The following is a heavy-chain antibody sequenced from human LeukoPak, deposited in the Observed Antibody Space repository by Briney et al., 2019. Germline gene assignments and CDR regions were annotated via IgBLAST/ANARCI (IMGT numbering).Heavy chain of an antibody. D-gene: IGHD4-17*01. Sequence: ASVKVSCKAAGYNFTSYGISWGREGPGQGLEWMGWISGHNGNTNYARPFQDSVTLPTDTFTSTAYMELRSLRSDHPAVYYCARPFDYGAAFDIWGQGTLVPVSS. CDR1: GYNFTSYG. CDR3: ARPFDYGAAFDI. CDR2: ISGHNGNT. V-gene: IGHV1-18*01. J-gene: IGHJ3*02.